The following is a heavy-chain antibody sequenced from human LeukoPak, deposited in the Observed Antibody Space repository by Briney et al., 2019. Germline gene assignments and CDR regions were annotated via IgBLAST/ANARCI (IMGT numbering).Heavy chain of an antibody. CDR3: GRDLSASLSSLGY. V-gene: IGHV3-20*04. J-gene: IGHJ4*02. CDR2: INWSGERT. D-gene: IGHD1-26*01. CDR1: GSCVADYG. Sequence: GGSLRLSCAASGSCVADYGMSWVPQGPGKGLEWVSGINWSGERTGYADSVKGRFTTSRDNAENALYLQMNSLRAQDTALFYCGRDLSASLSSLGYWGRGTLVTVSS.